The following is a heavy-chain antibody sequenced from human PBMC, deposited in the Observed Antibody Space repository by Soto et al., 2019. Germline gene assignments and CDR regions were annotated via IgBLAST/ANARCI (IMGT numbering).Heavy chain of an antibody. V-gene: IGHV3-23*01. CDR1: GFTFSSYA. CDR3: AKAPQYYYDSSGYYGSGAFDY. D-gene: IGHD3-22*01. CDR2: ISGSGGST. J-gene: IGHJ4*02. Sequence: GSLRLSCAASGFTFSSYAMSWVRQAPGKGLEWVSAISGSGGSTYYADSVKGRFTISRDNSKNTLYLQMNSLRAEDTAVYYCAKAPQYYYDSSGYYGSGAFDYWGQGTLVTVSS.